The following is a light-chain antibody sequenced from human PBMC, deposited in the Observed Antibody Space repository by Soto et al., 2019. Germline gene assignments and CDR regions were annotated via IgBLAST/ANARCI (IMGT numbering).Light chain of an antibody. CDR3: QQYADLPYT. CDR2: GVS. Sequence: EIVLTQSPGTLSLSPGERATLSCMASQTLTTTYLAWYQQKPGQAPRLLIYGVSRRATGIPDRFSGSGSGTDFTLTISRLEPEDFAVYSCQQYADLPYTLGQGTTLEI. V-gene: IGKV3-20*01. J-gene: IGKJ2*01. CDR1: QTLTTTY.